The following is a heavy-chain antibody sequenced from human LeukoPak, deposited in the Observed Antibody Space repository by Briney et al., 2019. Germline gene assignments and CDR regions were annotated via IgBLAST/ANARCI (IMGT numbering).Heavy chain of an antibody. V-gene: IGHV4-34*01. D-gene: IGHD3-9*01. CDR2: INHSGST. CDR1: GGSFSGYY. Sequence: KPSETLSLTCAVYGGSFSGYYWSWIRQPPGKGLEWIGEINHSGSTNYNPSLKSRVTISVDTSKNQSSLKLSSVTAADTAVYYCARALLGETESDILTGYGREYYFDYWGQGTLVTVSS. CDR3: ARALLGETESDILTGYGREYYFDY. J-gene: IGHJ4*02.